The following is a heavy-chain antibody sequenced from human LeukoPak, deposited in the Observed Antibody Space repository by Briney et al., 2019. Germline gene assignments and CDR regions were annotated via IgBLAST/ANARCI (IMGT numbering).Heavy chain of an antibody. V-gene: IGHV4-61*02. CDR3: ARGDSGGYHYYGMDV. D-gene: IGHD6-19*01. CDR2: IYISGST. J-gene: IGHJ6*02. CDR1: GGSISSGSDY. Sequence: PSETLSLTCTVSGGSISSGSDYWSWIRQLAGKGLEWIGRIYISGSTNYNPSLKSRVTISLDTSKNQFSLKLSSVTAADTAVYYCARGDSGGYHYYGMDVWGQGTTVTVSS.